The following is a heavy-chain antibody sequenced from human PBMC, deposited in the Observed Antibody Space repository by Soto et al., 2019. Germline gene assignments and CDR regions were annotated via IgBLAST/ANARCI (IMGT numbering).Heavy chain of an antibody. V-gene: IGHV1-18*01. D-gene: IGHD2-2*01. CDR1: GYTFTSYG. CDR3: ARAHCSSTSCYSRPDAFDI. CDR2: ISAYNGNT. Sequence: GASVKVSCKASGYTFTSYGISWVRRAPGQGLEWMGWISAYNGNTNYAQKLQGRVTMTTDTSTSTAYMELRSLRSDDTAVYYCARAHCSSTSCYSRPDAFDIWGQGTMVTVSS. J-gene: IGHJ3*02.